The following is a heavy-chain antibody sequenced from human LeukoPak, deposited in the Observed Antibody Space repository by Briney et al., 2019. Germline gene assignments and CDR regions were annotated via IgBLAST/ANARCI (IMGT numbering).Heavy chain of an antibody. V-gene: IGHV3-9*01. CDR1: GFTFSTYA. CDR2: ISWNSGSI. D-gene: IGHD3-16*01. Sequence: GGSLRLSCAASGFTFSTYAMSWVRQAPGKGLEWVSGISWNSGSIGYADSVKGRFTISRDNAKNSLYLQMNSLRAEDTALYYCAKVTGDSWGQGTLVTVSS. J-gene: IGHJ4*02. CDR3: AKVTGDS.